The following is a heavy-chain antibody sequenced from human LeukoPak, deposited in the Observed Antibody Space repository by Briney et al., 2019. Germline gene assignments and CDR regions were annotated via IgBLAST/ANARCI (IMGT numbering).Heavy chain of an antibody. J-gene: IGHJ6*03. CDR2: INHVGST. CDR1: GGSLSGYY. Sequence: PSEIRTLTCTVFGGSLSGYYWSWIRQPPGKGLGWMGAINHVGSTTYNPSPKSRVSISVDTSKNQFSLKLSSVTAAHTAVYYCAGPRYSYCALSRKYYYYKEVWGTGTPVTVSS. D-gene: IGHD5-18*01. CDR3: AGPRYSYCALSRKYYYYKEV. V-gene: IGHV4-34*01.